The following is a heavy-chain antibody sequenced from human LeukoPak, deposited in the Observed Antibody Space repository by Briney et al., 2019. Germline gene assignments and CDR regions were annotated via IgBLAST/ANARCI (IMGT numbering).Heavy chain of an antibody. CDR1: GYTFTGYY. Sequence: ASVKVSCKASGYTFTGYYMHWVRQAPGQGLEWMGWISAYNGNTNYAQKLQGRVTMTTDTSTSTAYMELRSLRSDDTAVYYCAGHERVSPFDYWGQGTLVTVSS. J-gene: IGHJ4*02. V-gene: IGHV1-18*04. CDR3: AGHERVSPFDY. CDR2: ISAYNGNT. D-gene: IGHD6-13*01.